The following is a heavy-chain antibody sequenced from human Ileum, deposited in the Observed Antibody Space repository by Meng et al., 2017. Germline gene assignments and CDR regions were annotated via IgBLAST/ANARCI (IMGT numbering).Heavy chain of an antibody. V-gene: IGHV3-21*01. J-gene: IGHJ4*02. CDR3: ARDFSGSYYTNYFDY. D-gene: IGHD1-26*01. CDR2: ISSSSSYI. Sequence: EVQLVKSGGGLVKPGVSLRLSCAASGFSLRSYSVNWVRQAPGKGLEWVSSISSSSSYIFYADSVKGRFTISRDNAKNSVYLQMNSLRAEDTAVYYCARDFSGSYYTNYFDYWGQGTLVTVSS. CDR1: GFSLRSYS.